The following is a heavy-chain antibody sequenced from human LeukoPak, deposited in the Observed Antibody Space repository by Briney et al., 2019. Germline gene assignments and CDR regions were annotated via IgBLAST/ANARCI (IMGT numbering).Heavy chain of an antibody. CDR1: GFTVSGNY. D-gene: IGHD6-6*01. Sequence: GGSLRLSCAASGFTVSGNYMSWVRQAPGQGLEWVSVIYSGGSTYYADSVKGRFTISRDNSKNTLYLQMNSLRAEDTAVYYCARDNEMGSIGARRTSAEFLQHWGQGTLVTVSS. J-gene: IGHJ1*01. V-gene: IGHV3-66*01. CDR2: IYSGGST. CDR3: ARDNEMGSIGARRTSAEFLQH.